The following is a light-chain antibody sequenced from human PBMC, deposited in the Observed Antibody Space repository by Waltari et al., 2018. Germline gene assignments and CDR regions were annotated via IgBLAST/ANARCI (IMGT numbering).Light chain of an antibody. CDR2: DAS. CDR3: QQYDNLPLT. CDR1: QDISNY. V-gene: IGKV1-33*01. J-gene: IGKJ4*01. Sequence: DIQMTQSPSSLSASVGDRVTITCQASQDISNYLNWYQQKPWKAPKLLIYDASNLETGVPSRFSGSGSGTDFTFTISSLQPEDIATYYCQQYDNLPLTFGGGTKVEIK.